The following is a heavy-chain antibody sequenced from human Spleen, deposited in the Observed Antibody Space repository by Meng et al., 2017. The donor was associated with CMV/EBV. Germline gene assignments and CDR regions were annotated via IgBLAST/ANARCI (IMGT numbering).Heavy chain of an antibody. CDR3: ARESIVGGDV. Sequence: KVSCKASGYTFTSYGISWVRQAPGQGLEWMGWINPNSGGTIYAQKFQGRVTMTRDTSIGTAYLELTRLTSDDTAVYYCARESIVGGDVWGQGTTVTVSS. V-gene: IGHV1-2*02. J-gene: IGHJ6*02. CDR1: GYTFTSYG. D-gene: IGHD2-15*01. CDR2: INPNSGGT.